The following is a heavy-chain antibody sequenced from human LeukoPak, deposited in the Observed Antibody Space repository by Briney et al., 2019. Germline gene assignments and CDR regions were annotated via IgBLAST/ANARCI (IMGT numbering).Heavy chain of an antibody. J-gene: IGHJ6*03. CDR3: ARAGRKSRGIDIVRKKETGYYYYMDV. V-gene: IGHV3-9*01. CDR1: GFTFDDYA. D-gene: IGHD2-15*01. CDR2: ISSNSENR. Sequence: GGSLRLSCAASGFTFDDYAMHWVRQAPGKGLEWVSGISSNSENRGYAESVKGRFTISRDNAKNSLYLQMNSLRAEDTAVYYCARAGRKSRGIDIVRKKETGYYYYMDVWGKGTTVTVSS.